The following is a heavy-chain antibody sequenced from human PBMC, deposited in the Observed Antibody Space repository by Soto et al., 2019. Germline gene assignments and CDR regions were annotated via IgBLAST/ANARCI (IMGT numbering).Heavy chain of an antibody. D-gene: IGHD6-13*01. CDR3: ARTMGGIAAAGSDF. V-gene: IGHV1-8*01. J-gene: IGHJ4*02. CDR2: MNPNTGST. CDR1: GYTFNTYD. Sequence: QVQLVQSGAEVKKPGASVKVSCKASGYTFNTYDIEWVRLATGQGLEWMGSMNPNTGSTDYAHKFQGRVTMTMTTSISTAYLDLSSLRTDDTAIYYCARTMGGIAAAGSDFWGQGTLVTVSA.